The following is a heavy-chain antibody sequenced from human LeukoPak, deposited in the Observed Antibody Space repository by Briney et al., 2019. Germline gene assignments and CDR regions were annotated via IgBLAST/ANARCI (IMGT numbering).Heavy chain of an antibody. J-gene: IGHJ6*03. V-gene: IGHV4-39*01. CDR1: GGSLGRSNTY. CDR3: ARHRGGGGYHYMDV. Sequence: PSDTLSLTCTVSGGSLGRSNTYWGWIRQTPGKGLEWLGTFLHSGYTYNNPSLKSRVTMSVDSSKNQFSLSLSSVTAADTAVYFCARHRGGGGYHYMDVWGKGTTVIVSS. D-gene: IGHD2-21*01. CDR2: FLHSGYT.